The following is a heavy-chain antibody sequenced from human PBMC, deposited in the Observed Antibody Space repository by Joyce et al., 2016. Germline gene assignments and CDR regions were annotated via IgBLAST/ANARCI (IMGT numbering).Heavy chain of an antibody. Sequence: QVQLVQSGAELKKPGASVKVSCTASGYTFSKFGISWVRQAPGQGLEWMGWISGYNGNTNYAQRFQGRVTMTTDTSTNTAYMALRSLRSDDTAVYFCARDRRDYVWGSYRSYFDYWGQGILVTVSS. D-gene: IGHD3-16*02. J-gene: IGHJ4*02. CDR2: ISGYNGNT. CDR1: GYTFSKFG. CDR3: ARDRRDYVWGSYRSYFDY. V-gene: IGHV1-18*01.